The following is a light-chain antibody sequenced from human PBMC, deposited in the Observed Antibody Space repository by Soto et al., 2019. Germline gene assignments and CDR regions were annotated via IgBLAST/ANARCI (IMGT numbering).Light chain of an antibody. CDR3: SSYTPSNTLEV. CDR1: SSDVGGSNY. V-gene: IGLV2-14*01. Sequence: QSALIQPASVSGSPGQSITISCTGTSSDVGGSNYVSWYQHHPHRAPKLLIYEVSYRPSGVSNRFSGSKSGNMASLTISGLQAEDEADYCCSSYTPSNTLEVFGSGTKVTVL. CDR2: EVS. J-gene: IGLJ1*01.